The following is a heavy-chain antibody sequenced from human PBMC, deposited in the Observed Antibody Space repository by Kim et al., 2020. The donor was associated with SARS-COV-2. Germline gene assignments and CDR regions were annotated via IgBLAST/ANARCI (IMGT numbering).Heavy chain of an antibody. CDR3: ARGLKYQLLLYYYFGMDV. CDR1: GGSFSGYY. V-gene: IGHV4-34*01. J-gene: IGHJ6*02. D-gene: IGHD2-2*01. Sequence: SETLSLTCAVYGGSFSGYYWSWIRQPPGKGLEWIGEINYSGSTNYNPSLKSRVTISVDTSKNQFSLKLSSVTAADTAGYYCARGLKYQLLLYYYFGMDVWGQGTTVTVSS. CDR2: INYSGST.